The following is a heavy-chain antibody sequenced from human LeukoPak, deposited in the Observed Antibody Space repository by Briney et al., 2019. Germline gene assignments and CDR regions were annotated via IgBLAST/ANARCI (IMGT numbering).Heavy chain of an antibody. D-gene: IGHD3-16*02. J-gene: IGHJ4*02. CDR2: ISVYNGNP. V-gene: IGHV1-18*01. Sequence: ASVKVSCKASGYTFSSYGISWVRQAPGQGLEWMGWISVYNGNPEYAQTFQGRVTMTTDTFTSTAYMELSSLRSDDTAVYYCARDQYDSVWGSHRPYFDYWGQGTLVTVSS. CDR3: ARDQYDSVWGSHRPYFDY. CDR1: GYTFSSYG.